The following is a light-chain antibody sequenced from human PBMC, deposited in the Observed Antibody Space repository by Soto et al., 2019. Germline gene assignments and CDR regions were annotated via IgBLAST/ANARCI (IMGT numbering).Light chain of an antibody. CDR1: ESIGRW. V-gene: IGKV1-5*03. Sequence: IQMTQSPSTLSASMGGTVTITCRASESIGRWLAWYQQKPGKVPRLLIYKMSNLESGVPPRFSGSGSGTEFTLTISSLQPDDVATYYCQQYDVNSSFGQGTKVELK. J-gene: IGKJ1*01. CDR2: KMS. CDR3: QQYDVNSS.